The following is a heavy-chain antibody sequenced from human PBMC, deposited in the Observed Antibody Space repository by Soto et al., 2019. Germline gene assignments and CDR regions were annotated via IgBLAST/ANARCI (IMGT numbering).Heavy chain of an antibody. CDR3: ARRCSSSWLKVYYFDY. Sequence: QLQLQESGPGLVKPSETLSLTCTVSGGSISSSSYYWGWIRQPPGKGLEWIGSIYYSGSTYYNPSLQSRVTISVDTSKNQFSLKLSSVTAADTAVYYCARRCSSSWLKVYYFDYWGQGTLVTVSS. J-gene: IGHJ4*02. CDR1: GGSISSSSYY. V-gene: IGHV4-39*01. D-gene: IGHD6-13*01. CDR2: IYYSGST.